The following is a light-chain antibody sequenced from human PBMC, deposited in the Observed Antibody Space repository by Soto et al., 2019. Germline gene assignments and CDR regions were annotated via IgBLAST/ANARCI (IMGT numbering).Light chain of an antibody. J-gene: IGLJ7*01. Sequence: QSVLTQPPSISGAPGQRVTISCIGSSSNIGAGHGVHWYQHLRGTAPKLLIYGDSTRPSGVPDRFSGSKSSTSASLVITGLQAADEAEYYCQSYDSSLSGSVFGGGTQLTVL. CDR2: GDS. CDR1: SSNIGAGHG. V-gene: IGLV1-40*01. CDR3: QSYDSSLSGSV.